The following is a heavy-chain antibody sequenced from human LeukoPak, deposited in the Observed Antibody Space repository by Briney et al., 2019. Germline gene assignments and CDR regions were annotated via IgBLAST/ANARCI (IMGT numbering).Heavy chain of an antibody. V-gene: IGHV1-69*06. D-gene: IGHD7-27*01. CDR1: GYTFTSYA. CDR3: ARGPSSPWGANKSLGYYYYYYMDV. J-gene: IGHJ6*03. Sequence: EASVKVSCKASGYTFTSYAMNWVRQAPGQGLEWMGGIIPIFGTANYAQKCQGRVTITADKSTSTAYMELSSLRSEDTAVYYCARGPSSPWGANKSLGYYYYYYMDVWGKGTTVTVSS. CDR2: IIPIFGTA.